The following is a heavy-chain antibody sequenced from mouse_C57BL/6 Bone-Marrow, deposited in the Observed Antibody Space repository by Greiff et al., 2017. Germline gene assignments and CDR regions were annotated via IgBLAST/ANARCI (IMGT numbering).Heavy chain of an antibody. Sequence: QVQLQQPGAELVRPGTSVKLSCKASGYTFTSYWMHWVKQRPGQGLEWIGVIDPSDSYTNYNQKFKGKATLTVDTSSSTAYMQLRSLTSEDSAVYYCARNDDYDLFAYWGQGTLVTVSA. V-gene: IGHV1-59*01. D-gene: IGHD2-4*01. J-gene: IGHJ3*01. CDR2: IDPSDSYT. CDR3: ARNDDYDLFAY. CDR1: GYTFTSYW.